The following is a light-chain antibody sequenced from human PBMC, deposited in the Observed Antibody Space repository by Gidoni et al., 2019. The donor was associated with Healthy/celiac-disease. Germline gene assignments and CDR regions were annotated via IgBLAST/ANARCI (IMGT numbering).Light chain of an antibody. J-gene: IGKJ4*01. CDR1: QSVSSN. CDR2: GAS. CDR3: KKYNNWPRLT. Sequence: EIVMTQSPATLSVSPGERATLSCRASQSVSSNLAWYQQKPGQAPRLLIYGASTRATGIPARFSGSGSGTEFTLTISSLQSEDFAVYYCKKYNNWPRLTFGGGTKVEIK. V-gene: IGKV3-15*01.